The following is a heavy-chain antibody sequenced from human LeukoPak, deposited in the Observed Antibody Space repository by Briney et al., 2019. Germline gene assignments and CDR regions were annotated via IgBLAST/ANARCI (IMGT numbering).Heavy chain of an antibody. Sequence: SETPSLSCTVSGGSISSYYWSWIRQPPGKELQWIGYIHSTGTTKFNPSLESRVTMSVDTSKNQFSLKLSSVTAADTAVYYCARHARRDAYNPNDYWGQGTLVTVSS. CDR1: GGSISSYY. V-gene: IGHV4-4*09. CDR3: ARHARRDAYNPNDY. D-gene: IGHD5-24*01. J-gene: IGHJ4*02. CDR2: IHSTGTT.